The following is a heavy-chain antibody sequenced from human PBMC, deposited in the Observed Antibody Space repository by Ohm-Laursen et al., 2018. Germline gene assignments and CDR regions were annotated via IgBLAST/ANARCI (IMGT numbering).Heavy chain of an antibody. CDR2: IWYDGVNK. CDR3: ARDKDVRGVIGITRDFYGMDV. CDR1: GFTFSAYG. Sequence: SLRLSCAASGFTFSAYGMHWVRQAPGKGLEWVADIWYDGVNKYYADSVKGRFTISRDNSKNTVYLQMNSLRAEDTALYYCARDKDVRGVIGITRDFYGMDVWGQGTTVTVSS. J-gene: IGHJ6*02. V-gene: IGHV3-33*01. D-gene: IGHD3-10*02.